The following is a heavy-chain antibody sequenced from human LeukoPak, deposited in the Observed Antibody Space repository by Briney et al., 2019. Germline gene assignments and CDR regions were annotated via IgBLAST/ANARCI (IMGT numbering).Heavy chain of an antibody. CDR1: GFTFSSSA. Sequence: GGSLRLSCAASGFTFSSSAMTWVRQAQGKGLGWVSAIDGGGETTYYADSVKGRFTISRDNSKNTLYLQLTSLRVDDTAVYYCAKVATWTYFDSWGQGTLVTVSS. J-gene: IGHJ4*02. D-gene: IGHD3/OR15-3a*01. CDR3: AKVATWTYFDS. CDR2: IDGGGETT. V-gene: IGHV3-23*01.